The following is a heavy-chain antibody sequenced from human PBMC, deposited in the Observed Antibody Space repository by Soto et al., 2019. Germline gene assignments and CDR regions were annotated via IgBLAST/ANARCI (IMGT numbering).Heavy chain of an antibody. CDR3: ARGDLGYSGYDFWGWFDP. V-gene: IGHV4-39*07. Sequence: SETLSLTCTVSGDSISSGSFYWGWVRQPPGNGLEWIGEIYLGGSTYYNPSLKSRVTISVDTSKNQFSLKLSSVTAADTAVYYCARGDLGYSGYDFWGWFDPWGQGTLVTVSS. CDR1: GDSISSGSFY. CDR2: IYLGGST. D-gene: IGHD5-12*01. J-gene: IGHJ5*02.